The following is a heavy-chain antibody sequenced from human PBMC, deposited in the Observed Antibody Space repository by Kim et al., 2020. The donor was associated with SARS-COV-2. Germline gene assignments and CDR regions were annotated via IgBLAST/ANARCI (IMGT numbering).Heavy chain of an antibody. D-gene: IGHD3-16*01. CDR2: ISAYNGNT. CDR3: ARGGSYTFFDY. J-gene: IGHJ4*02. CDR1: GYTFTSYG. V-gene: IGHV1-18*01. Sequence: ASVKVSCKASGYTFTSYGISWVRQAPGQRLEWMGWISAYNGNTNYARKFQGRVTMTTDTSTSTAYMELRSLRSDEPAVYYCARGGSYTFFDYWGQGTLVTVSS.